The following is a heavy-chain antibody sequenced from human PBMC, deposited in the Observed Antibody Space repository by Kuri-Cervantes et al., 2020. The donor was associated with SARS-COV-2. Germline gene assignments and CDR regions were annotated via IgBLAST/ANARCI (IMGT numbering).Heavy chain of an antibody. CDR3: ARALAARADY. Sequence: SETLSLTCTVSGGSLGSGDYYWTWVRQPPGKGLEWIGNIYYSGSAFYNPSLKSRVTMSLDMSKSQFSLKLSSVTAADTAVYYCARALAARADYWGQGTLVTVSS. CDR2: IYYSGSA. V-gene: IGHV4-30-4*08. D-gene: IGHD6-6*01. CDR1: GGSLGSGDYY. J-gene: IGHJ4*02.